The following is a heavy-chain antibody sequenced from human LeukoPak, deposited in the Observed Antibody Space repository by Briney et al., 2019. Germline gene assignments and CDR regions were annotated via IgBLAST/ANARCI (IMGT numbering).Heavy chain of an antibody. D-gene: IGHD1-26*01. Sequence: SETLSLTYTVSGGSVSSGSYYWSWIRQPPGKGLEWIGYVYYSGSTNYNPSLKSRVTISVDTSKNQFSLKLSSVTAADTAVYYCARDESGSYKNWGQGTLVTVSS. CDR1: GGSVSSGSYY. V-gene: IGHV4-61*01. CDR2: VYYSGST. J-gene: IGHJ4*02. CDR3: ARDESGSYKN.